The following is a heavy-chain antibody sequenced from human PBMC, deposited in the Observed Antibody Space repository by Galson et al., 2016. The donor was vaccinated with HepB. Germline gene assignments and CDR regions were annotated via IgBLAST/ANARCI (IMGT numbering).Heavy chain of an antibody. CDR2: IKAKRYGETT. Sequence: SLRLSCAASGFNFGDDAMSWFRQAPGRGLEWVGFIKAKRYGETTEFAASVKGRFTISKDDSKSINYLQMNSLKTEDTAVYYCARHLPRGSGWSFYFDSWGQGTLVTVSS. CDR3: ARHLPRGSGWSFYFDS. D-gene: IGHD6-19*01. CDR1: GFNFGDDA. J-gene: IGHJ4*02. V-gene: IGHV3-49*03.